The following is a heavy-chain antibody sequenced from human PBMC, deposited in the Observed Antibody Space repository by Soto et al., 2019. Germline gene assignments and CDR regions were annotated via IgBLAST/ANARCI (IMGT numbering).Heavy chain of an antibody. CDR1: GGTISSGGYC. CDR2: IYHSGST. CDR3: ARGEGDDCGDCRGMDF. J-gene: IGHJ6*01. D-gene: IGHD4-17*01. V-gene: IGHV4-30-2*01. Sequence: SVTLPLTWAAAGGTISSGGYCCSWIRQPPGKGLEWIGYIYHSGSTYYNPSLKSRVTISVDRSKNQFSLKLSSLTAADTPVHYCARGEGDDCGDCRGMDFWRQVTTVTVSS.